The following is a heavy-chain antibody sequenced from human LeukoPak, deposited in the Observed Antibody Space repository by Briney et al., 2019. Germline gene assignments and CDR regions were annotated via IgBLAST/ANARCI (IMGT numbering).Heavy chain of an antibody. J-gene: IGHJ4*02. V-gene: IGHV4-59*02. D-gene: IGHD6-13*01. Sequence: SETLSLTCIVSGDSVSGYYWNWIRQPPGKGLEWIGYTHHSGNTLYNPSLKSRVTTSVDKSKNQFSLNLSSVTAADTAVYYCAREIGSSPWFDYWGQGTLVTVSS. CDR1: GDSVSGYY. CDR2: THHSGNT. CDR3: AREIGSSPWFDY.